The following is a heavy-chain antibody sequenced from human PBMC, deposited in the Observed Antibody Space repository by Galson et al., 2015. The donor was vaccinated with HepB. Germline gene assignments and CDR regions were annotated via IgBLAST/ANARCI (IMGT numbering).Heavy chain of an antibody. Sequence: SLRLSCAASGFTISSYAMSWVRQAPGKGLEWVSGISGSGGTTYNADSVKGRFTISRDNSKNTLYLQMNSLRADDTAVYYCAKDPRSSRGDYWGQGTLVTVSS. J-gene: IGHJ4*02. CDR3: AKDPRSSRGDY. V-gene: IGHV3-23*01. D-gene: IGHD2-2*01. CDR1: GFTISSYA. CDR2: ISGSGGTT.